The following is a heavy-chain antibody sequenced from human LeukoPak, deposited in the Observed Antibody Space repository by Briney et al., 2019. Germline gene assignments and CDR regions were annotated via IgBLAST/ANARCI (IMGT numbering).Heavy chain of an antibody. J-gene: IGHJ6*02. CDR1: GYTLTELS. D-gene: IGHD5-18*01. Sequence: GASVKVSCKVSGYTLTELSMHWVRQAPGKGLEWMGGFDPEDDETIYAQKFQGRVTMTEDTSTDTAYMELSSLRSDDTAVYYCARSRAGYSYGGYYYYYGMDVWGQGTTVTVSS. V-gene: IGHV1-24*01. CDR2: FDPEDDET. CDR3: ARSRAGYSYGGYYYYYGMDV.